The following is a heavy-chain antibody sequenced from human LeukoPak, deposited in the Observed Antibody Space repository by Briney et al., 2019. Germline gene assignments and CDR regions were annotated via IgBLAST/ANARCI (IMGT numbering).Heavy chain of an antibody. D-gene: IGHD4-17*01. Sequence: PSETLSLTCAVYGGSFSGYYWSWIRQPPGKGLEWIGEINHSGSTNYNPSLKSRVTISVDTSKNQFSLKLSSVTAVDTAVYYCARLRRFYYMDVWGKGTTVTVSS. V-gene: IGHV4-34*01. CDR1: GGSFSGYY. CDR2: INHSGST. J-gene: IGHJ6*03. CDR3: ARLRRFYYMDV.